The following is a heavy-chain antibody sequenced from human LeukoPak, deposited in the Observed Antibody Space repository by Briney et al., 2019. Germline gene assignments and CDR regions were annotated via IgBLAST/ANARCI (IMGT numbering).Heavy chain of an antibody. CDR1: EYTFTSYD. Sequence: ASVKVSCKAFEYTFTSYDINWVRQATGQGLEWMGWMNPNSGNTGYAQKFQGRVAMTRNTSISTAYMGLSSLTSEDTAVYYCARGRHPGPTWISEYWGQGTLVTVSS. CDR3: ARGRHPGPTWISEY. V-gene: IGHV1-8*01. D-gene: IGHD5-12*01. CDR2: MNPNSGNT. J-gene: IGHJ4*02.